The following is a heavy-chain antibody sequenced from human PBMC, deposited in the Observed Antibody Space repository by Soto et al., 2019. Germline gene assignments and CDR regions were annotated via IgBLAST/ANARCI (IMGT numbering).Heavy chain of an antibody. D-gene: IGHD3-3*01. CDR3: ARDDRINVGVVIIPYYYYGMDV. J-gene: IGHJ6*02. Sequence: QTGGSLRLSCAASGFTFSSYAMHWVRQAPGKGLEWVAVISYDGSNKYYADSVKGRFTISRDNSKNTLYLQMNSLRAEDTAVYYCARDDRINVGVVIIPYYYYGMDVWGQGTTVTVSS. CDR1: GFTFSSYA. CDR2: ISYDGSNK. V-gene: IGHV3-30-3*01.